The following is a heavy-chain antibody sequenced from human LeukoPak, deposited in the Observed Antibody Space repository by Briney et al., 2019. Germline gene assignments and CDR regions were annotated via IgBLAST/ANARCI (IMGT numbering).Heavy chain of an antibody. V-gene: IGHV4-34*01. CDR2: INHSGST. CDR3: ARGKPYGGNFLDY. CDR1: GGSISSYY. Sequence: SETLSLTCTVSGGSISSYYWSWIRQPPGKGLEWIGEINHSGSTNYNPSLKSRVTISVDTSKNQFSLKLSSVTAADTAVYYCARGKPYGGNFLDYWGQGTLVTVSS. D-gene: IGHD4-23*01. J-gene: IGHJ4*02.